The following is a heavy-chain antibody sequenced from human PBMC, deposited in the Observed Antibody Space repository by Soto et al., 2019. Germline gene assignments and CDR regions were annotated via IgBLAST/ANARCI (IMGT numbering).Heavy chain of an antibody. CDR2: IYYSGST. CDR3: ASYGDYPRNFDY. D-gene: IGHD4-17*01. J-gene: IGHJ4*02. V-gene: IGHV4-59*08. CDR1: GGSISSYY. Sequence: SETLSLTCTVSGGSISSYYWSWIRQPPGKGLEWIGYIYYSGSTNYNPSLKSRVTISVDTSKNQFSLKLSSVTAADTAVYYCASYGDYPRNFDYWGQGTLVTVSS.